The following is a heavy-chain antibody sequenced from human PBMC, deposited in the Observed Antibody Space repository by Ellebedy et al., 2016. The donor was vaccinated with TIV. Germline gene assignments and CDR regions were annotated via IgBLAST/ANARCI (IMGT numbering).Heavy chain of an antibody. Sequence: GESLKISCAASGSTFEDNGMSWVRQAPGKGLEWVSHISGSGVKTYYADPVRGRFSISRENSKNTLYLQMNSLRADDTAVYYCAGFRGEAVAGNWFDPWGQGTLVTVSS. CDR1: GSTFEDNG. D-gene: IGHD6-19*01. CDR2: ISGSGVKT. CDR3: AGFRGEAVAGNWFDP. J-gene: IGHJ5*02. V-gene: IGHV3-23*01.